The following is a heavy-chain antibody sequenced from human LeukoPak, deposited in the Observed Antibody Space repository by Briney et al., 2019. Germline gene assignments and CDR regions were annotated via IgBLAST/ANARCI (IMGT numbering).Heavy chain of an antibody. V-gene: IGHV4-31*03. D-gene: IGHD6-13*01. Sequence: PSQTLSLTCTVSGGSNSSGGYYWSWIRQLPGKGLEWIGHIYYSGSTYYNPSLKSRVTISVDTSKNQFSLKLSSVTAADTAVYSCARDLAAGGNNWFAPWGQGTLVTAPS. CDR1: GGSNSSGGYY. CDR2: IYYSGST. J-gene: IGHJ5*02. CDR3: ARDLAAGGNNWFAP.